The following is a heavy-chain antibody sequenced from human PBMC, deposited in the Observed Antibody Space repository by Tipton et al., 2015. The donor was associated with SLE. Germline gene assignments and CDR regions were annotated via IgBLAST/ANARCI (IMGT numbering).Heavy chain of an antibody. V-gene: IGHV3-21*01. Sequence: GSLRLSCAASGFTFNSYSMNWVRQAPGKGLEWVSSISSSSSYIYYADSVKGRFTISRDNAKNSLYLQMNSLRAEDTAVYYCASTGIGGGDAFDIWGQGTMVTVSS. CDR1: GFTFNSYS. CDR3: ASTGIGGGDAFDI. J-gene: IGHJ3*02. D-gene: IGHD2-15*01. CDR2: ISSSSSYI.